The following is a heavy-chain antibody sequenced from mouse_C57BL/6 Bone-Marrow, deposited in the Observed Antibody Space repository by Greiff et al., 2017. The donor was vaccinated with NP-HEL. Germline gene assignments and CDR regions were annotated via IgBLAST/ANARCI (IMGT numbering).Heavy chain of an antibody. CDR1: GFTFSDYG. D-gene: IGHD2-10*02. CDR3: ARRYGKRWYFDV. V-gene: IGHV5-15*01. CDR2: ISNLAYSI. Sequence: EVQGVESGGGLVQPGGSLKLSCAASGFTFSDYGLAWVRQAPRKGPEWVAFISNLAYSIYYADTVTGRFTISRENAKNTLYLEMSSLRSEDTAMYYCARRYGKRWYFDVWGTGTTVTVSS. J-gene: IGHJ1*03.